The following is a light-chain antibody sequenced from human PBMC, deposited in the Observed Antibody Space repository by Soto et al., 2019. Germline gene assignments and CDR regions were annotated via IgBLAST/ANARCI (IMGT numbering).Light chain of an antibody. CDR3: QAWVRSVV. J-gene: IGLJ2*01. Sequence: SYELTQPPSVSVSPGQTASITCSGDKLGDKYACWYQQKPGQSPVLVIYQDSKRPSGIPERFSGYNSGNTATLTISGTQAMDEADYYCQAWVRSVVFGGGTKLTVL. V-gene: IGLV3-1*01. CDR1: KLGDKY. CDR2: QDS.